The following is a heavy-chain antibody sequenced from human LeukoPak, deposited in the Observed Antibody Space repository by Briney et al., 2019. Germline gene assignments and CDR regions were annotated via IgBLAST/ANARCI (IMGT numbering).Heavy chain of an antibody. Sequence: GRSLRLSCAASGFTFDDYAMHWVRQAPGKGLEWVSGISWNSGSIGYADSVKGRFTISRDNSKNTVYLQMNSLRAEDTAVYYCAKDVPQAYFDYWGRGNLVTVSS. J-gene: IGHJ4*02. CDR2: ISWNSGSI. V-gene: IGHV3-9*01. CDR1: GFTFDDYA. CDR3: AKDVPQAYFDY.